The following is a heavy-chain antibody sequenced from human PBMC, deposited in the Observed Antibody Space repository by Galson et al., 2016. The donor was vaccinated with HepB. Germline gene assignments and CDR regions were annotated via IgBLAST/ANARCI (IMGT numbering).Heavy chain of an antibody. CDR1: GVSISNSSYY. J-gene: IGHJ4*02. V-gene: IGHV4-39*01. CDR2: IYYSGST. Sequence: SETLSPTCTVSGVSISNSSYYWVWIRQPPGKGLEWIGTIYYSGSTSYKPSLKTRISISADTSKNQFSLRLSSVTAADTAVYYCASFPTKIIWGQGTLVTVSS. D-gene: IGHD5-24*01. CDR3: ASFPTKII.